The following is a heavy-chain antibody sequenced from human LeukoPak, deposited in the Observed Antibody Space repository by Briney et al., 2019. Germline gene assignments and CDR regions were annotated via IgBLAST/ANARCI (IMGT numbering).Heavy chain of an antibody. Sequence: PGGSLRLSCAVSGFSIGNHGMHWVRQAPDKGLEWVAMISHDGGAEYYGDSVKGRLTISRDNSENTLYLQMNGLRVEDTAVYYCARDRGSSGWYNWFDPWGQGTLVIVSS. CDR1: GFSIGNHG. D-gene: IGHD6-13*01. CDR2: ISHDGGAE. J-gene: IGHJ5*02. V-gene: IGHV3-30*03. CDR3: ARDRGSSGWYNWFDP.